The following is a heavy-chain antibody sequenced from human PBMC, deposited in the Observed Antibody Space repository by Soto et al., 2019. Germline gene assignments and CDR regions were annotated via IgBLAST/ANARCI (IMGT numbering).Heavy chain of an antibody. Sequence: SGPTLVNPIQTLTLTCTFSGFSLSSTRVAVGWIRQPPGKALEWLALIYWDDDKRYSPFLKSRLTITKDTSKNQVVLTMTNMDPVDTATYYCAHSVVAGLGYYFDYWGQGTRVTVSS. CDR1: GFSLSSTRVA. CDR3: AHSVVAGLGYYFDY. D-gene: IGHD6-19*01. J-gene: IGHJ4*02. V-gene: IGHV2-5*02. CDR2: IYWDDDK.